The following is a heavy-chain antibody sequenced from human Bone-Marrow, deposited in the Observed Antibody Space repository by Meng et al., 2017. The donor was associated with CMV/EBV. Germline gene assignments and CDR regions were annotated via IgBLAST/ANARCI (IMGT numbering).Heavy chain of an antibody. CDR3: ARYRDIVISKPGRLFDP. J-gene: IGHJ5*02. CDR1: DFTFSNYA. V-gene: IGHV3-23*01. Sequence: GESLKISCVASDFTFSNYAMIWVRQAPGKGLEWVSVIASGGGDIHYADSVRGRFTISRDNSKNPLFLQMNSLRTEDSALYYCARYRDIVISKPGRLFDPWGQGTLVTVSS. CDR2: IASGGGDI. D-gene: IGHD2-8*01.